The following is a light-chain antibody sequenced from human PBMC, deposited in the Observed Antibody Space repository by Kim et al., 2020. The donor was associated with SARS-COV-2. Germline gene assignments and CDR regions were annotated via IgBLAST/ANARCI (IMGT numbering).Light chain of an antibody. V-gene: IGLV3-19*01. CDR2: SKN. CDR1: SLRNIY. CDR3: SSRDSSSNIVL. J-gene: IGLJ2*01. Sequence: AVGRPVMSTNHGDSLRNIYAGCYQQKAGQAALLVMKSKNIRPFVVPPRLSGTSTGNTASLTITGAKAEDDADDYCSSRDSSSNIVLFGGGTQLTVL.